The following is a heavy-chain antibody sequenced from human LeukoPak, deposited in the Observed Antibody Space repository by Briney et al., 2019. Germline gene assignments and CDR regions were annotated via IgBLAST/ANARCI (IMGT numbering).Heavy chain of an antibody. V-gene: IGHV4-59*01. Sequence: SESLSLTCTVSGGSISSYYWSWIRQPPGKGLEWIGYIYYSGSTNYNPSLKSRVTISVDTSKNQFSLKLSSVTAADTAVYYCARAPPTAMVLFDYWGQGTLVTVSS. CDR2: IYYSGST. D-gene: IGHD5-18*01. CDR3: ARAPPTAMVLFDY. J-gene: IGHJ4*02. CDR1: GGSISSYY.